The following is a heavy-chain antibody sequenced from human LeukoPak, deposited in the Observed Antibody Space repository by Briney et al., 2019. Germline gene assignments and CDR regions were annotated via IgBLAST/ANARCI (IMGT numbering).Heavy chain of an antibody. CDR3: AKELHGSGNYAFDY. V-gene: IGHV3-7*03. CDR1: GFSFSPYW. J-gene: IGHJ4*02. D-gene: IGHD3-10*01. CDR2: INPDGSGT. Sequence: GGSLRLSCAASGFSFSPYWMSWVRQGPGKGLDWVASINPDGSGTSYVDSVKGRFTISRDNAQNSLYLQMNSLRAEDTAVYFCAKELHGSGNYAFDYWGQGTLVTASS.